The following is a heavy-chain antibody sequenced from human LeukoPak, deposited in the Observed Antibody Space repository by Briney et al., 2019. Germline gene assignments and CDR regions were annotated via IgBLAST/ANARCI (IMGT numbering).Heavy chain of an antibody. V-gene: IGHV3-7*01. Sequence: GGSLRLSCAASGLIFSNYWMSWVRQAPGKGLEWVANIKQDGSEKYYVDSVKGRFTISRDNARNSLYLQMNSLRAENTAVYYCARFSYSIIGFDYWGQGTPVTVSS. J-gene: IGHJ4*02. CDR2: IKQDGSEK. CDR3: ARFSYSIIGFDY. CDR1: GLIFSNYW. D-gene: IGHD2-15*01.